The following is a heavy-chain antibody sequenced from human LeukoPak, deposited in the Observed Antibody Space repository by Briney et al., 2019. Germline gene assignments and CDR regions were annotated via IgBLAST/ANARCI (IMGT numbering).Heavy chain of an antibody. D-gene: IGHD6-6*01. CDR3: AKGSSSSRPYYFDY. J-gene: IGHJ4*02. CDR2: ITGSGGST. Sequence: PGGSLRLSCAASGFTFSSYAMSWVRQAPGKGLEWVSAITGSGGSTYYADSVKGRFTISRDNSKDTLYLQMNSLRAEDTAVYYCAKGSSSSRPYYFDYWGQGTLVTVSS. V-gene: IGHV3-23*01. CDR1: GFTFSSYA.